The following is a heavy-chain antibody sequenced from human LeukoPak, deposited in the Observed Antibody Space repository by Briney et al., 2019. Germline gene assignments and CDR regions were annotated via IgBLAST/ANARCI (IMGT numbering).Heavy chain of an antibody. CDR1: GYTFTSYA. Sequence: GASVKVSCKASGYTFTSYAMHWVRQAPGQRLEWMGWINAGNGNTKYSQKFQGRVTITRDTSASTAYMELSSLRSEDTAVYYCARASSGVASSGLLPFDYWGQGTLVTVSS. J-gene: IGHJ4*02. D-gene: IGHD3-22*01. CDR3: ARASSGVASSGLLPFDY. CDR2: INAGNGNT. V-gene: IGHV1-3*01.